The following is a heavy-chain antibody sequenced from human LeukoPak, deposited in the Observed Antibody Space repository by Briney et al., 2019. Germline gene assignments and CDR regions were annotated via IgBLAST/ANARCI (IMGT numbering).Heavy chain of an antibody. CDR2: ISGSGGRT. CDR1: GFTFSSYS. Sequence: GGSLRLSCAASGFTFSSYSMNWVRQAPGKGLEWVSAISGSGGRTYYADSVKGRFTISRDNSKNTLYLEMNSLRAEDTAIYYCARDALQGDGYKGGWGQGTLVTVSS. D-gene: IGHD5-24*01. V-gene: IGHV3-23*01. CDR3: ARDALQGDGYKGG. J-gene: IGHJ4*02.